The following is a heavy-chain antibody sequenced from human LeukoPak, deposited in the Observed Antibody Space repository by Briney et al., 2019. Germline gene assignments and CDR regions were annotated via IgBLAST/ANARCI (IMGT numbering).Heavy chain of an antibody. CDR2: INPNSGDT. Sequence: ASVKVSCKASGYSFTVYYIHWVRQAPGQGLEWMGWINPNSGDTNYAQKFQGRVTMTRDTSISTAYMELSRLRSDDTAVYYCARDKSGNSGWYSYFDYWGQGTLVTVSS. J-gene: IGHJ4*02. CDR1: GYSFTVYY. D-gene: IGHD6-19*01. V-gene: IGHV1-2*02. CDR3: ARDKSGNSGWYSYFDY.